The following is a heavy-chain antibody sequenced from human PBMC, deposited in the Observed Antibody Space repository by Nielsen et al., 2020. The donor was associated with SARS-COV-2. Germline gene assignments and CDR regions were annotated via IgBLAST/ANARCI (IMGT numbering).Heavy chain of an antibody. J-gene: IGHJ5*02. V-gene: IGHV4-30-4*01. CDR2: IYYSGST. D-gene: IGHD3-10*01. Sequence: WIRQPPGKGLEWIGNIYYSGSTYYNPSLTNRVTMSVDPSKNQFSLKLSSVTAADTAVYYCARGREGILWFGELLTGFDPWGQGTLVTVSS. CDR3: ARGREGILWFGELLTGFDP.